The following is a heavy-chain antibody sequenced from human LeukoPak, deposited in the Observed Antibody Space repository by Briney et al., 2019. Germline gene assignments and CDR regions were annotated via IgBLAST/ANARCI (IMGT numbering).Heavy chain of an antibody. V-gene: IGHV4-61*08. CDR2: IYYSGST. Sequence: PSETLSLTCTVSGGSISSGGYYWSWIRQHPGKGLEWIGYIYYSGSTNYNPSLKSRVTISVDRSKNQFSLKLSSVTAADTAVYYCARDWSSQAAFDIWGQGTMVTVSS. D-gene: IGHD2-8*02. CDR3: ARDWSSQAAFDI. CDR1: GGSISSGGYY. J-gene: IGHJ3*02.